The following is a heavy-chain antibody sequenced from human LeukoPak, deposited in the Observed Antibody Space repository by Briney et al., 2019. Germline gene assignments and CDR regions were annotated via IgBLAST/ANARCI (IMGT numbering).Heavy chain of an antibody. CDR2: INHSGST. CDR3: ARGRRSGSYSRSHAFDI. CDR1: GGSFSGYY. J-gene: IGHJ3*02. V-gene: IGHV4-34*01. D-gene: IGHD1-26*01. Sequence: RASETLSLTCAVYGGSFSGYYWSWVRQPPGKGLEWIGEINHSGSTNYNPSLKSRVTISVDTSKNQFSLKLSSVTAADTAVYYCARGRRSGSYSRSHAFDIWGQGTMVTVSS.